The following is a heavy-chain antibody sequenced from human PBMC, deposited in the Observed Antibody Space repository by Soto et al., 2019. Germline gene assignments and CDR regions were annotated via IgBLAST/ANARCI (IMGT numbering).Heavy chain of an antibody. V-gene: IGHV3-30-3*01. Sequence: VGSLRLSCAASGFTFSSYAMKWVRQAPGKGLEWVAVISFDGSNKYYADSVKGRFTISRDNSKNTLYLQMNSLRAEDTAVYFCARGPSSLTRFDYWGQGTLVTSPQ. CDR2: ISFDGSNK. CDR3: ARGPSSLTRFDY. CDR1: GFTFSSYA. D-gene: IGHD2-2*01. J-gene: IGHJ4*02.